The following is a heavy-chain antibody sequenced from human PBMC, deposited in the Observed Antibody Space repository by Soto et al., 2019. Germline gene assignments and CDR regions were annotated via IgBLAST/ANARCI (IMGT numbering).Heavy chain of an antibody. V-gene: IGHV1-24*01. D-gene: IGHD6-25*01. J-gene: IGHJ3*01. CDR3: ATGLRLPLLV. CDR1: GYNLTELS. CDR2: FDPEDGER. Sequence: ASVKVSCKVSGYNLTELSMHLVRQAPGKGLEWMGGFDPEDGERIYAQKFQGRVTMTEDRSTDTVYMQLSSLKSEDTAVYYCATGLRLPLLVWGQGTMVTVSS.